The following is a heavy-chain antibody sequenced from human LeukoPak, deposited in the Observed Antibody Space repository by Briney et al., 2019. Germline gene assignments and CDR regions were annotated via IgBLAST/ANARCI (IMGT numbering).Heavy chain of an antibody. CDR3: ARVGSGSYHDAFDI. Sequence: SVKVSCKASGGTFSSYAISWVRQAPGQGLEWMGGIIPIFGTANYAQKFQGRVTITADESTSTAYMELSSLRSEDTAVCYCARVGSGSYHDAFDIWGQGTMVTVSS. CDR1: GGTFSSYA. J-gene: IGHJ3*02. D-gene: IGHD1-26*01. CDR2: IIPIFGTA. V-gene: IGHV1-69*13.